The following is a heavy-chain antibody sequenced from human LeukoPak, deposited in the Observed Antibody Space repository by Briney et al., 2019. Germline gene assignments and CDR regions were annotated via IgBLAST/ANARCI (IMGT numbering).Heavy chain of an antibody. V-gene: IGHV4-39*02. Sequence: SETLSLTCSVSGGSITSSTYSWGWIRQPPGKGLEWIGSFYYTGDTYYGPSLKSRVTISVDSSKNHFSLNLTSLTAADTAVYYCARLLPYCSEGIRYFWEYFDSWGQGTLVTVSS. J-gene: IGHJ4*02. CDR1: GGSITSSTYS. CDR3: ARLLPYCSEGIRYFWEYFDS. CDR2: FYYTGDT. D-gene: IGHD2-15*01.